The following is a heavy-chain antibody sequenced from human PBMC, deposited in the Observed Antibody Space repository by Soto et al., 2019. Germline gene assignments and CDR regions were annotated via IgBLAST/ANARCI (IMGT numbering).Heavy chain of an antibody. Sequence: ASVKVSCKASGYTFTSYDINWVRQATGQGLEWMGWMNPNSGNTGYAQKFQGRVTMTRNTSISTAYMELSSLRSEDTAVYYCARGPLIVLMVYATDDAFDIWGQGTMVSVSS. CDR3: ARGPLIVLMVYATDDAFDI. D-gene: IGHD2-8*01. V-gene: IGHV1-8*01. CDR1: GYTFTSYD. CDR2: MNPNSGNT. J-gene: IGHJ3*02.